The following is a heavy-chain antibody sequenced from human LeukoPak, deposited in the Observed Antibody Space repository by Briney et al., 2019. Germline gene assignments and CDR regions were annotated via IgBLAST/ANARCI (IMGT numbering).Heavy chain of an antibody. CDR2: TSYDGINK. CDR3: ARERYFYGSGSYYIPYYFDY. J-gene: IGHJ4*02. Sequence: GGSLRLSCAASGFSFSDYLMHWVRQAPGKGPEWVAVTSYDGINKYYADSVKGRFTISRDNSKDTLYLQMHSLRAEDTAVCYCARERYFYGSGSYYIPYYFDYWGQGTLVTVSS. CDR1: GFSFSDYL. D-gene: IGHD3-10*01. V-gene: IGHV3-30-3*01.